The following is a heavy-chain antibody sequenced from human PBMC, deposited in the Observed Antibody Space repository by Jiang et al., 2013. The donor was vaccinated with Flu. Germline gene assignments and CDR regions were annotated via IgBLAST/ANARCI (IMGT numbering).Heavy chain of an antibody. V-gene: IGHV4-39*01. J-gene: IGHJ5*02. D-gene: IGHD4-11*01. CDR1: GGSINSSSYY. CDR3: ARRPNYDYSNFGWFDP. CDR2: IYYSGST. Sequence: PGLVKPSETLSLTCTVSGGSINSSSYYWGWIRQPPGKGLEWIGSIYYSGSTYYNPSLKSRVTISVDTSKNQFSLKLSSVTAADTAVYYCARRPNYDYSNFGWFDPWGQGTLVTVSS.